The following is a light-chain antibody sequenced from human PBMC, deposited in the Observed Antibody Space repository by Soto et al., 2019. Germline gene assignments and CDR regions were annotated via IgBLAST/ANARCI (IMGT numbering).Light chain of an antibody. Sequence: QSVLAQPPSASGTPGQRVTISCSGSSFNIGSNTVNWYQQLPGPAPKLVIYSNHQRPSGVPDRFSGSKSGTSASLAISGLQSEDEADYYCVAWDDSLNGYVVFGGGTKVTVL. J-gene: IGLJ2*01. CDR3: VAWDDSLNGYVV. CDR2: SNH. V-gene: IGLV1-44*01. CDR1: SFNIGSNT.